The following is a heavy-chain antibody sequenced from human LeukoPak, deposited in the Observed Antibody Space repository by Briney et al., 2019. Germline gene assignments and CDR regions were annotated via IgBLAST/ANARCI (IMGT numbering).Heavy chain of an antibody. V-gene: IGHV3-20*04. D-gene: IGHD6-13*01. CDR1: GFTFDDYA. CDR2: INWNGGYT. Sequence: GGSLRLSCATAGFTFDDYAMNWIRQAPGKGLEWVSYINWNGGYTGYADSVKGRFTISRDNAKNSLFLQMNSLRAEDTAVYYCARVKQQLVRLLGRDTTYYYYYYIDVWGKGTTVTVSS. CDR3: ARVKQQLVRLLGRDTTYYYYYYIDV. J-gene: IGHJ6*03.